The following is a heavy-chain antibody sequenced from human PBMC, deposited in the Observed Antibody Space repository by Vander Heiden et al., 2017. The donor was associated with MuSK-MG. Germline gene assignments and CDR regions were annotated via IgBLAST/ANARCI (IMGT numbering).Heavy chain of an antibody. CDR2: IIPIFGTA. V-gene: IGHV1-69*01. CDR1: GGTFSSYA. Sequence: QVQLVQSGAEVKKPGSSVKVSCKASGGTFSSYAISWVRQAPAQGLEWMGGIIPIFGTAKYAQKFQGRVTITADESTSTAYMELSSLRSEDTAVYYCARGYCSGGSCYGYYYYYMDVWGKGTTVTVSS. CDR3: ARGYCSGGSCYGYYYYYMDV. D-gene: IGHD2-15*01. J-gene: IGHJ6*03.